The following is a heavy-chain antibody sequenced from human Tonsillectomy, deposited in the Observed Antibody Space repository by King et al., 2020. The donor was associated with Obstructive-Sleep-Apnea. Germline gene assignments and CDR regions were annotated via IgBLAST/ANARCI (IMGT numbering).Heavy chain of an antibody. J-gene: IGHJ3*01. CDR3: AKNYYDSSGYYSSDTFDL. CDR2: ISAYNGNT. D-gene: IGHD3-22*01. CDR1: GYTFTSNG. V-gene: IGHV1-18*01. Sequence: QLVQSGAEVKKPGASVKVSCKASGYTFTSNGISWVRQAPGQGLEWRGWISAYNGNTKYSQKLQGRVTMTTDTSTSTAYMELRSLGSDDTAVYYCAKNYYDSSGYYSSDTFDLWGQGTMVIVSS.